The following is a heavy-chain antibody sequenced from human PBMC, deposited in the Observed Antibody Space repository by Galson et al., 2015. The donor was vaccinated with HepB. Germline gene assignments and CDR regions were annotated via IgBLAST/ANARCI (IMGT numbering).Heavy chain of an antibody. CDR2: ISRSSTGI. Sequence: SLRLSCAASGFTFDEYDMHWVGQAPGKGLEWVSGISRSSTGIGYAESVKGRFTISRENARNSLYLQMNSLRAEDTALYYCAKGSTVSTIDGFDIRGQGTVFTVSS. J-gene: IGHJ3*02. D-gene: IGHD5/OR15-5a*01. CDR1: GFTFDEYD. V-gene: IGHV3-9*01. CDR3: AKGSTVSTIDGFDI.